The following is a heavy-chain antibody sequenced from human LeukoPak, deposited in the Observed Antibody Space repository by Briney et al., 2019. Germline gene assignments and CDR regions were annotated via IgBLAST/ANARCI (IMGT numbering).Heavy chain of an antibody. CDR2: IYHSGST. CDR3: ARVDWTTGY. D-gene: IGHD3-9*01. Sequence: SETLSLTCTVSGYSISSGYHWGWMRQPPGKGLEWIGTIYHSGSTYYNPSLKSRVSISVDTSKNQFSLKLTSVTAADTAVYYCARVDWTTGYWGQGTLVSVSS. J-gene: IGHJ4*02. CDR1: GYSISSGYH. V-gene: IGHV4-38-2*02.